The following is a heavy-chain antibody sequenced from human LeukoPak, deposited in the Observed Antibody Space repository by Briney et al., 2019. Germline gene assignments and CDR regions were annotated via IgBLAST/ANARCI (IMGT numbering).Heavy chain of an antibody. V-gene: IGHV4-34*01. D-gene: IGHD2-2*01. CDR1: GGSFSGYY. J-gene: IGHJ4*02. CDR3: ARQFGEPAAILGS. CDR2: ISGIT. Sequence: SETLSLTCAVYGGSFSGYYWSWVRQSPGKGLEWIGEISGITNYNPSLKSRVTLSVDTSKNQFSLKVRSVTAADTALYFCARQFGEPAAILGSWGQGTLVTVSS.